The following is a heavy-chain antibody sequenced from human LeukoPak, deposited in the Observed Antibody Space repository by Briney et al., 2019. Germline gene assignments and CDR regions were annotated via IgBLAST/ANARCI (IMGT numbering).Heavy chain of an antibody. CDR3: ARGPSGSYWDY. Sequence: GGSLRLSCAASGFTVSSNYMSWVRQAPGKGLEWVSVIYSGGSTYYADSVKGRFTTSRHNSKNTVYLQMNSLRAEDTAVYYCARGPSGSYWDYWGQGTLVTVSS. V-gene: IGHV3-53*04. J-gene: IGHJ4*02. CDR1: GFTVSSNY. CDR2: IYSGGST. D-gene: IGHD1-26*01.